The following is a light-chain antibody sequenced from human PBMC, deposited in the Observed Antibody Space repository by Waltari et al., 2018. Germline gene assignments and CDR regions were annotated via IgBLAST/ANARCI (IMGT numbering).Light chain of an antibody. CDR1: SSDIGAYNY. V-gene: IGLV2-14*01. Sequence: QSVLTQPASVSGSPGQSITISCTGTSSDIGAYNYVPWYQQHPGKAPNLMIYDVSKWPSGVSNRFSGSKSGNTASLTISGLQADDEADYYCSSYTRSNTWVFGGGTKLTVL. CDR2: DVS. CDR3: SSYTRSNTWV. J-gene: IGLJ3*02.